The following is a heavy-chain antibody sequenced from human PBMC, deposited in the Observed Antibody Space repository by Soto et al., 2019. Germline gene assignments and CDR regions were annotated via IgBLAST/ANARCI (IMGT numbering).Heavy chain of an antibody. Sequence: ASVKVSCKASGYPFTAFDINWVRQAAGQGLEWMGWMNPYSGDSGFAQQFQDRITMTRNTSISTAYMELSSLRSEDTAVYYCARGLYCSSTSCSIYWGQGTLVTVSS. J-gene: IGHJ4*02. CDR2: MNPYSGDS. CDR1: GYPFTAFD. D-gene: IGHD2-2*01. CDR3: ARGLYCSSTSCSIY. V-gene: IGHV1-8*01.